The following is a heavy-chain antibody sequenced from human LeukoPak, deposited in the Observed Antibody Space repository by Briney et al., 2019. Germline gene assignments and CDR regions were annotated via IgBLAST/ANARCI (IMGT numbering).Heavy chain of an antibody. J-gene: IGHJ4*02. CDR1: GGSISGYY. CDR2: IYTSGST. D-gene: IGHD2-2*01. Sequence: SETLSLTCTVSGGSISGYYWSWIRQPAGKGLEWIGRIYTSGSTNYNPSLKSRVTMSVDTSKNQFSLKLSSVTAADTAVYYCARDFYCSSTSCRDYWGQGTLVTVSS. V-gene: IGHV4-4*07. CDR3: ARDFYCSSTSCRDY.